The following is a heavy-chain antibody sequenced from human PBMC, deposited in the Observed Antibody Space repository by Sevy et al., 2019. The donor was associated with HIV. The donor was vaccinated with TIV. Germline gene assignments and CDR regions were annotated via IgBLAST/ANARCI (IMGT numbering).Heavy chain of an antibody. D-gene: IGHD1-26*01. V-gene: IGHV1-18*01. J-gene: IGHJ1*01. CDR1: GYTFTNYH. CDR2: ITPNNGDT. Sequence: ASVKVSCKASGYTFTNYHITWVRQAPGQELEWMGRITPNNGDTNYAQRLQGRVTMTTDTSTSTVYMELRSLRSDDTAVYYCARAPSGSQGPGQYFHHWGQGTLVTVSS. CDR3: ARAPSGSQGPGQYFHH.